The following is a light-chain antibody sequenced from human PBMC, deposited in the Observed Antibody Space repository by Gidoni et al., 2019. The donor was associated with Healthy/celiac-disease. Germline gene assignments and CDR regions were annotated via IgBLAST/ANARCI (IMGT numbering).Light chain of an antibody. V-gene: IGKV1-39*01. CDR1: QSISSY. J-gene: IGKJ1*01. CDR3: QQSYSTPRT. Sequence: IHMTPSPSSLSASVGDRVTITCRASQSISSYLNWYQQKPGKAPKLLIYDASSLKSGVPSRVSGSGSGTDFTLTISSLQPEDFATYYCQQSYSTPRTFGQGTKVEIK. CDR2: DAS.